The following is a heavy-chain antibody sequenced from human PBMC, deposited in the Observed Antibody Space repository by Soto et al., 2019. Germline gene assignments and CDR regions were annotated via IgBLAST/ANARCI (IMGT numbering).Heavy chain of an antibody. J-gene: IGHJ3*02. CDR3: ARARAYYDILTGHPVLDAFDI. CDR1: GFTFSSYG. Sequence: GGSLRLSCAASGFTFSSYGMHWVRQAPGKGLEWVAVIWYDGSNKYYADSVKGRFTIARDNSKNTLYLQMNSLRAEDTAVYYCARARAYYDILTGHPVLDAFDIWGQGTMVT. D-gene: IGHD3-9*01. V-gene: IGHV3-33*01. CDR2: IWYDGSNK.